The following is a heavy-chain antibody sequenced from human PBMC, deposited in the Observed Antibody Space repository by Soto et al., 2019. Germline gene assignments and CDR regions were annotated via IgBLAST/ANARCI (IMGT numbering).Heavy chain of an antibody. CDR1: GFSVTNNY. Sequence: PASGFSVTNNYKNWVRQAPGKGLEWVSIIDIGGNTYYADSVKDRFTISRDNSRNTLYLHMDSLRAEDTAVYYCARGRGSTGYLGREHYFDYWGQGTLVTVSP. J-gene: IGHJ4*02. CDR2: IDIGGNT. V-gene: IGHV3-66*01. CDR3: ARGRGSTGYLGREHYFDY. D-gene: IGHD2-2*01.